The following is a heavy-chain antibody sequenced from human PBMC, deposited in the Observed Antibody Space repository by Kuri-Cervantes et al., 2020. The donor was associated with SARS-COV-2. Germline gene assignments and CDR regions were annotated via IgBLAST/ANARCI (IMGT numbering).Heavy chain of an antibody. D-gene: IGHD2-15*01. CDR2: ISYDGSNK. CDR3: ARESPVPHGGTLDY. CDR1: GFTFSTYA. J-gene: IGHJ4*02. Sequence: GGSLRLSCAASGFTFSTYAMHWVRQAPGKGLEWGAVISYDGSNKYYADSVKGRFTISRDNAKKSLYLQMNSLRAEDTAVYYCARESPVPHGGTLDYWGQGTLVTVSS. V-gene: IGHV3-30-3*01.